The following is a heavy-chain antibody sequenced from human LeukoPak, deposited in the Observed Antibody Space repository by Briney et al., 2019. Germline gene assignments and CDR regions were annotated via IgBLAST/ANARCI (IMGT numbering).Heavy chain of an antibody. D-gene: IGHD3-10*02. CDR2: IKQDGSEK. V-gene: IGHV3-7*01. CDR3: AELGITMSGGV. J-gene: IGHJ6*04. CDR1: GFTFSSYW. Sequence: GGSLRLSCAASGFTFSSYWMIWGRQAPGKGLEWVANIKQDGSEKYYVDSVKGRFTISRDNAKNSLYLQMNSLRAEDTAVYYCAELGITMSGGVWGKGTTVTISS.